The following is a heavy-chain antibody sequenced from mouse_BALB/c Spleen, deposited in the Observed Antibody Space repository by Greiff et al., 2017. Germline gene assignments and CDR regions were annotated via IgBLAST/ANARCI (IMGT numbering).Heavy chain of an antibody. V-gene: IGHV2-9*02. D-gene: IGHD1-2*01. CDR1: GFSFTSYG. CDR2: IWAGGRT. J-gene: IGHJ4*01. CDR3: ARDSYYGYDYAMDY. Sequence: VMLVESGPGLVAPSQCLSISCTVSGFSFTSYGVHWVRQPPGKGLEWLGVIWAGGRTTYNSAHMSRLCISKDNSKSQVFLQMNSLQTDDTAMYYCARDSYYGYDYAMDYWGQGTSVTVSS.